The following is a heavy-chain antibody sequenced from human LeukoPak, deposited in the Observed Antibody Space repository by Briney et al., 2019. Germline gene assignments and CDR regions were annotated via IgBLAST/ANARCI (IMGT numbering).Heavy chain of an antibody. CDR2: ISAYNGNT. J-gene: IGHJ4*02. Sequence: ASVKVSCKASGYIFTNYGISWVRQAPGQGLEWMGWISAYNGNTNYAQKFQGRVTMTTDTSTSTAYMELRGLRSDDTAVYYCARDNDHGTFQAENYWGPGTLVTVSS. CDR1: GYIFTNYG. CDR3: ARDNDHGTFQAENY. V-gene: IGHV1-18*01. D-gene: IGHD1-1*01.